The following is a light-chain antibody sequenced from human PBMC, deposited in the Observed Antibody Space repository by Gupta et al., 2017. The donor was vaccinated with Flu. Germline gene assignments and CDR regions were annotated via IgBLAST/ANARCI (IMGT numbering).Light chain of an antibody. J-gene: IGKJ1*01. Sequence: DIQMTQSPSSLSASVGDRVTITCRASESIGNYLNWYQHRPGKAPRLLIYAASNLPSGVSTRFSGSCSGTDFTLTISMLLPEDFANYHCQQCYSTVWTFGQGTKVEF. V-gene: IGKV1-39*01. CDR3: QQCYSTVWT. CDR2: AAS. CDR1: ESIGNY.